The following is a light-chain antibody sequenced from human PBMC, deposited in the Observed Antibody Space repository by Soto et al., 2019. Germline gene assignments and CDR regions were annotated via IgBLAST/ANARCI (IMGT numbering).Light chain of an antibody. J-gene: IGKJ4*01. V-gene: IGKV3-20*01. Sequence: EIELTQSPGTLSLSPGERATLSCRASQSVSSSYLAWYQQKPGQAPRLLIYDASSRATGIPDRFSGSGSGTDFTLTISRLEPEDLAVYYCQQYGSSPLTFGGGTK. CDR3: QQYGSSPLT. CDR2: DAS. CDR1: QSVSSSY.